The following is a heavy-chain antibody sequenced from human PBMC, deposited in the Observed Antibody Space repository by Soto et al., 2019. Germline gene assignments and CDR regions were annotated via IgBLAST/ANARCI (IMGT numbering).Heavy chain of an antibody. Sequence: RSETLSLTCTVSGGSVNTAPYHWSWIRQSPRNGLEWIGNIYYTGSTNYNPSFESRVAISLDTSNNQFSLRLTSLTAADTAVYFCARDHHSYYDTSGYYPYFDFWGQGTLVTVSS. J-gene: IGHJ4*02. CDR1: GGSVNTAPYH. V-gene: IGHV4-61*01. D-gene: IGHD3-22*01. CDR2: IYYTGST. CDR3: ARDHHSYYDTSGYYPYFDF.